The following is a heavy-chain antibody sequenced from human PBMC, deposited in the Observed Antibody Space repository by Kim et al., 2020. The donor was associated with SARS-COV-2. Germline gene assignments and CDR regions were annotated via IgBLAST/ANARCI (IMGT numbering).Heavy chain of an antibody. CDR1: GFTFSSYA. D-gene: IGHD2-15*01. CDR2: ISGSGGST. J-gene: IGHJ6*02. Sequence: GGSLRLSCAASGFTFSSYAMSWVRQAPGKGLEWVSAISGSGGSTYYADSVKGRFTISRDNSKNTLYLQMNSLRAEDTAVYYCAKDQGGSSFYGMDVWVQGTTVTVSS. CDR3: AKDQGGSSFYGMDV. V-gene: IGHV3-23*01.